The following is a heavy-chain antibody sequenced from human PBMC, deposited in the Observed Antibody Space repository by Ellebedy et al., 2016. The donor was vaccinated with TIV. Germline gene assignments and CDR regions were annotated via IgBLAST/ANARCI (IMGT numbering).Heavy chain of an antibody. CDR2: INAGNGDT. CDR3: ARVLTHYYDSIEEDAFDI. V-gene: IGHV1-3*01. J-gene: IGHJ3*02. Sequence: ASVKVSCKASGYTFTSYGVSWVRQAPGQGLEWMGRINAGNGDTKYSQKFQGRLTITRDTSASTAYMELSSLRSEDTAVYYCARVLTHYYDSIEEDAFDIWGQGTIVTVSS. CDR1: GYTFTSYG. D-gene: IGHD3-22*01.